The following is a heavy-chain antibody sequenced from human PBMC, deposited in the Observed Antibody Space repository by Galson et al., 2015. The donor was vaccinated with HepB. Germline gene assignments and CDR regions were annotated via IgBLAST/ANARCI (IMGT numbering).Heavy chain of an antibody. CDR1: GFTFNSYN. CDR3: AKDRSRDYYGSGSYYSLYSYGMDV. J-gene: IGHJ6*02. V-gene: IGHV3-21*04. D-gene: IGHD3-10*01. CDR2: IRSSSSYI. Sequence: SLRLSCAASGFTFNSYNMNWVRQAPGKGLEWVSSIRSSSSYISYADSVKGRFTISRDNSKRTLYLQMKSLRGEDTAVYYCAKDRSRDYYGSGSYYSLYSYGMDVWGQGTTVTVS.